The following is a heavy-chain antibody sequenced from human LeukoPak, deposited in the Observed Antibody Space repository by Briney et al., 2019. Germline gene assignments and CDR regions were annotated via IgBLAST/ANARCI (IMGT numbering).Heavy chain of an antibody. CDR2: INSDGSST. Sequence: GGSLRLSCAASGFTFSSYWMHWVRQAPGKGLVWVSRINSDGSSTSYADSVKGRFTISRDSAKNTLYLQMNSLRAEDTAVYYCARPRSREYCSGGSCYPVDAFDIWGQGTMVTVSS. V-gene: IGHV3-74*01. CDR3: ARPRSREYCSGGSCYPVDAFDI. CDR1: GFTFSSYW. J-gene: IGHJ3*02. D-gene: IGHD2-15*01.